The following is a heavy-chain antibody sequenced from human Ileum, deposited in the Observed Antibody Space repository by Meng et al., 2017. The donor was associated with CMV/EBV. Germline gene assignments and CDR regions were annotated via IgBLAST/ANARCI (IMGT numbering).Heavy chain of an antibody. V-gene: IGHV4-34*01. CDR1: AGSFSGYY. D-gene: IGHD2-2*01. Sequence: SETLSLTCAVYAGSFSGYYWSWIRQPPGKGLEWIGEINHSGSTNYNPSLKSRVTISVDTSKTQFSLKLSSVTAADTAVYYCARGTGIVVVPATNWFDPWGQGTLVTVSS. CDR2: INHSGST. J-gene: IGHJ5*02. CDR3: ARGTGIVVVPATNWFDP.